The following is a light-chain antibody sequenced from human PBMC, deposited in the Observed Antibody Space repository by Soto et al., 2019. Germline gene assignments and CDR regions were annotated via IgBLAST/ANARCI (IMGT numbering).Light chain of an antibody. J-gene: IGKJ5*01. CDR3: QQYNRWPPIT. CDR1: QSITSD. Sequence: EIVMTQSPGTRSVSPGERATLSCRASQSITSDLAWYQQKPGQAPRLLIYDASTRATGVPARFSGSGSGTEFTLTISSLQSEDSAVYYCQQYNRWPPITFGQGTRLEIK. V-gene: IGKV3-15*01. CDR2: DAS.